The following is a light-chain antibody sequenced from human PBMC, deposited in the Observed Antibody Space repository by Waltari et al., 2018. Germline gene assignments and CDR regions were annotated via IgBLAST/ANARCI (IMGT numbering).Light chain of an antibody. J-gene: IGLJ2*01. Sequence: QSALTQPASVSGSPGQSIPFPCPGTTSDVGHYKHVSWYQQHPGKVPKLLIYDVDHRPSGVSDRFSGSKSGNTASLTISGLQADDEADYYCSAYRSTSAAVVFGGGTKLTVL. CDR1: TSDVGHYKH. CDR2: DVD. V-gene: IGLV2-14*03. CDR3: SAYRSTSAAVV.